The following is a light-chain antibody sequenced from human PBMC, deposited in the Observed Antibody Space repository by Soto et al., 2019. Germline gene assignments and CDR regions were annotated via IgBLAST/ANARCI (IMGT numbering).Light chain of an antibody. J-gene: IGKJ1*01. CDR1: QSISTW. V-gene: IGKV1-5*03. CDR2: KTS. Sequence: DIQMTQSPSTLSASVGDRVTITCRASQSISTWLAWYQHKPGKAPKLLIYKTSNLETVVPSRFSGSGSGTEFTLTISSLEPDDFATYYCQQYNRYWTFGLGTKVEMK. CDR3: QQYNRYWT.